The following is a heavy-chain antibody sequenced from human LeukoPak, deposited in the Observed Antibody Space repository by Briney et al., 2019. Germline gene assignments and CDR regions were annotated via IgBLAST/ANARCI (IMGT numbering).Heavy chain of an antibody. D-gene: IGHD2-2*01. CDR3: AKDSPLYCSSTSCYYNY. CDR2: ICGSGAST. Sequence: GGSLRLSCAASGFTFSRFAMSWVRQAPGKGLEWVSAICGSGASTFYAHSVKGRFTISRDNSKNTLYLQMNSLRADDTAVYYCAKDSPLYCSSTSCYYNYWGQGTLVTVSS. CDR1: GFTFSRFA. J-gene: IGHJ4*02. V-gene: IGHV3-23*01.